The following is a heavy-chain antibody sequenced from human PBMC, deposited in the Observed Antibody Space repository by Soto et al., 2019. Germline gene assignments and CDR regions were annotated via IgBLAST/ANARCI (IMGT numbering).Heavy chain of an antibody. CDR1: GFTFSSYG. J-gene: IGHJ3*02. CDR2: IWYDGSNK. CDR3: ARDGLTYYDSSGYYSDAFDI. Sequence: QVQLVESGGGVVQPGRSLRLSCAASGFTFSSYGMHWVRQAPGKGLEWVAVIWYDGSNKYYADSVKGRFTISRDNSKNTLYLQMNSLRAEGTAVYYCARDGLTYYDSSGYYSDAFDIWGQVTMVTVSS. V-gene: IGHV3-33*01. D-gene: IGHD3-22*01.